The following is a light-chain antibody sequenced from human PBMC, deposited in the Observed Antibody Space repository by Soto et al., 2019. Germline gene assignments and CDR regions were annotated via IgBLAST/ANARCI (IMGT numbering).Light chain of an antibody. CDR2: DAS. Sequence: DIQMTQAPSTVSASVGNRVTITCRASQSVTNWLAWYQQKPGKAPNLLIYDASRLQSGIPSRFSGSGSGTEVTLTISSLQPDDFATYYCQQYTTYPYTFGQGTKLEIK. CDR1: QSVTNW. J-gene: IGKJ2*01. CDR3: QQYTTYPYT. V-gene: IGKV1-5*01.